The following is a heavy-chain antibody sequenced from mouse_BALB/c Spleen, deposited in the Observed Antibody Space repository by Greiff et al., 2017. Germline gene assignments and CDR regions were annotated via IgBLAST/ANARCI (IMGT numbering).Heavy chain of an antibody. D-gene: IGHD2-1*01. CDR2: ISSGGSYT. J-gene: IGHJ2*01. CDR3: TREVYYGNYFDY. CDR1: GFTFSSYT. Sequence: EVQLVESGGGLVKPGGSLKLSCAASGFTFSSYTMSWVRQTPEKRLEWVATISSGGSYTYYPDSVKGRFTISRDNAKNTLYLQMSSLKSEDTAMYYCTREVYYGNYFDYRGQGTTLTVSS. V-gene: IGHV5-6-4*01.